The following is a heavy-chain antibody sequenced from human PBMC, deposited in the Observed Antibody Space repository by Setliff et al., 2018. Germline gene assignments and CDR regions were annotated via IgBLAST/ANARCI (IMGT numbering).Heavy chain of an antibody. CDR2: INHSGST. D-gene: IGHD3-22*01. Sequence: PSETLSLTCAVYGESFSGHYCSWIRQPPGKGLEWIGEINHSGSTNYNPSLKSRVTISVDTSKNQFSLKLSSVTGADTAVYYCARRQYYDSSGYYYEPPLPFDYWGQGTLVTVSS. J-gene: IGHJ4*02. V-gene: IGHV4-34*01. CDR1: GESFSGHY. CDR3: ARRQYYDSSGYYYEPPLPFDY.